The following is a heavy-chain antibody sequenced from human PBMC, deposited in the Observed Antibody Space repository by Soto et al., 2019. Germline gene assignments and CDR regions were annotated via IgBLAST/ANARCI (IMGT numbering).Heavy chain of an antibody. Sequence: GGSLRLSCAASGFTFSSYAMSWVRQAPGKGLEWVSAISGSGGSTYYADSVKGRFTISRDNSKNTLYLQMNSLRAEDTAVYYCAKNPRRQLSINWFDPWGQGTLVTVSS. V-gene: IGHV3-23*01. CDR2: ISGSGGST. D-gene: IGHD6-6*01. CDR3: AKNPRRQLSINWFDP. J-gene: IGHJ5*02. CDR1: GFTFSSYA.